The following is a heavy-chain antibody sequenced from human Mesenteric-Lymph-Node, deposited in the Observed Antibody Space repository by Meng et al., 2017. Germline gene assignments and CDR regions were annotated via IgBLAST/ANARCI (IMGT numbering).Heavy chain of an antibody. V-gene: IGHV3-23*01. CDR2: ISGRGGST. D-gene: IGHD4-23*01. J-gene: IGHJ5*02. CDR3: AKDSYGGINWFDP. Sequence: WVRQAPGKGLEWVSVISGRGGSTDYADSVKGRFTISRDSSKSTLYLQMNSLRAEDTAVYYCAKDSYGGINWFDPWGQGTLVTVSS.